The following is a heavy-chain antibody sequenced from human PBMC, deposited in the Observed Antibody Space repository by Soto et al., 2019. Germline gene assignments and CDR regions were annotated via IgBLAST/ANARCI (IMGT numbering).Heavy chain of an antibody. J-gene: IGHJ4*02. CDR1: GFTFSSYA. CDR3: AKDRVPYDYIWGSYRVTLDY. D-gene: IGHD3-16*02. Sequence: GGSLRLSCAASGFTFSSYAMSWVRQAPGKGLEWVSAISGSGGSTYYADSVEGRFTISRDNSKNTLYLQMNSLRAEDTAVYYCAKDRVPYDYIWGSYRVTLDYWGQGTLVTVSS. V-gene: IGHV3-23*01. CDR2: ISGSGGST.